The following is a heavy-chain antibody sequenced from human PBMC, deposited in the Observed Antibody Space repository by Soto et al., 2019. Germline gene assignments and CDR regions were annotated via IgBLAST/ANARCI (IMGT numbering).Heavy chain of an antibody. D-gene: IGHD3-22*01. CDR2: IYYSGST. CDR3: ASHGMDFYDSNGYYYSPIYFDY. J-gene: IGHJ4*02. Sequence: PSETLSLTCTVSGGSISSSSYYWGWIRQPPGKGLEWIGSIYYSGSTYYNPSLKSRVTISVDTSKNQFSLKLRSVTAADTAVYYCASHGMDFYDSNGYYYSPIYFDYWGQGTLVTVS. CDR1: GGSISSSSYY. V-gene: IGHV4-39*01.